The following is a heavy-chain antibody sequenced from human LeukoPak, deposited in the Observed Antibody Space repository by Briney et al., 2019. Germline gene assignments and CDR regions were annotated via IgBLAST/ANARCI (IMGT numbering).Heavy chain of an antibody. V-gene: IGHV3-23*01. CDR3: ARDNVIIPDYGGPDFDY. J-gene: IGHJ4*02. CDR1: GFTFNHAW. Sequence: GGSLRLSCAASGFTFNHAWMSWVRQAPGKGLEWVSHISGLGEKTYYADSVQGRFTVSRDNSKNTLYLQMNSLRVEDTALYYCARDNVIIPDYGGPDFDYWGQGTQVAVS. CDR2: ISGLGEKT. D-gene: IGHD4/OR15-4a*01.